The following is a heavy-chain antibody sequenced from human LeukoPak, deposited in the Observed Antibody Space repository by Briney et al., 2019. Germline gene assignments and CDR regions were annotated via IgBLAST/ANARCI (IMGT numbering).Heavy chain of an antibody. Sequence: GGSLRLSCAASGFTFSSSWKSWVRQAPGKGLEWVANINEDGSAEYYVDSVKGRFTISRDNAKRSLDLQVNSLRAEDTAVYYCTRSRRDGNDYWGQGTLVTVSS. CDR3: TRSRRDGNDY. D-gene: IGHD5-24*01. J-gene: IGHJ4*02. CDR2: INEDGSAE. V-gene: IGHV3-7*01. CDR1: GFTFSSSW.